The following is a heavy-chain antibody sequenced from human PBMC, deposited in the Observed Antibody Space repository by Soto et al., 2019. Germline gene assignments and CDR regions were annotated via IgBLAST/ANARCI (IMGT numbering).Heavy chain of an antibody. CDR2: INPNSGGT. V-gene: IGHV1-2*04. D-gene: IGHD1-26*01. CDR1: GYTFTGYY. J-gene: IGHJ6*02. Sequence: ASVKVSCKASGYTFTGYYMHWVRQAPGQGLEWMGWINPNSGGTNYAQKFQGWVTMTRDTSISTAYMELSRLRYDDTAVYYCARSGGSSVRSYYYYGMDVWGQGTTVTV. CDR3: ARSGGSSVRSYYYYGMDV.